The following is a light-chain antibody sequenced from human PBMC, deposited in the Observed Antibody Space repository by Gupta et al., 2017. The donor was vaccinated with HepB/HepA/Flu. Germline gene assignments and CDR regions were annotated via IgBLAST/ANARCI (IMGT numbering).Light chain of an antibody. CDR2: GAS. V-gene: IGKV3-20*01. CDR1: QSVRSSY. J-gene: IGKJ1*01. Sequence: DMVLTQSPGTLSLSPGERATLSCRASQSVRSSYLAWYQQKPGQAPRLLIDGASSRATDIPDRFSGSGSGTDFTLTISGLEPEDSAVYYCQQYGNSPWTFGQGTKVEIK. CDR3: QQYGNSPWT.